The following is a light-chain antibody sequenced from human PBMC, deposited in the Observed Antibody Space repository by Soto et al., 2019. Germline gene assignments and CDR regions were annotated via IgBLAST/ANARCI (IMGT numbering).Light chain of an antibody. Sequence: DIQMTQSPSSLSASVGDRVTITCRASQSSGSYLNWYQQKQGKAPKLLIYAASSLQSGVPSRFSGSGSGTYFTLTISSLQPGDFATYYCQQSYSTLYTFGQGTKREIK. CDR2: AAS. V-gene: IGKV1-39*01. CDR1: QSSGSY. J-gene: IGKJ2*01. CDR3: QQSYSTLYT.